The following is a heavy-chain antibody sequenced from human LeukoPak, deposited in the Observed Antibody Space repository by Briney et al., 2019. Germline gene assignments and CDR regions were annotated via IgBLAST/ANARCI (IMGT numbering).Heavy chain of an antibody. V-gene: IGHV1-46*01. CDR1: GYTFTSYY. Sequence: VSVKVSCKASGYTFTSYYMHWVRLAPGQGPEWLGIINPSGSTVYAQKFQGRVTMTRDPSTGTVYMELSSLRSEDTAVYYCGRERWGAVGRGGIDFWGQGSQVTVSS. J-gene: IGHJ4*02. CDR3: GRERWGAVGRGGIDF. CDR2: INPSGST. D-gene: IGHD6-13*01.